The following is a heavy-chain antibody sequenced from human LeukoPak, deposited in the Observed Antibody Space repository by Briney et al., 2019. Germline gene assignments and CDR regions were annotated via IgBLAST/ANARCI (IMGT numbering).Heavy chain of an antibody. J-gene: IGHJ3*02. D-gene: IGHD4-17*01. CDR3: AIDTVTPWIDAFDI. V-gene: IGHV4-34*01. Sequence: SETLSLTCAVYGGSFSGYYWSWIRQPPGKGLEWIGEINHSGSTNYNPSLKSRVTISVDTSKNQFSLKLSSVTAADTAVYYCAIDTVTPWIDAFDIWGQGTMVTVSS. CDR2: INHSGST. CDR1: GGSFSGYY.